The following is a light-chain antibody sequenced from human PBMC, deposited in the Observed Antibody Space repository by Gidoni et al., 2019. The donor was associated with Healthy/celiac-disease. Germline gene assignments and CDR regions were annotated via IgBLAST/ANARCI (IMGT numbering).Light chain of an antibody. CDR3: QSYDSSLSGYV. J-gene: IGLJ1*01. Sequence: QSVLTQPPSVSGAPGQRVTISCTGSSSNIGAGYDAHWYQQIPGTAPKLLISGNSNRPSGVPYRFSGSKSGTSASLAITGLQAEDEADYYCQSYDSSLSGYVFGTGTKVTVL. CDR1: SSNIGAGYD. V-gene: IGLV1-40*01. CDR2: GNS.